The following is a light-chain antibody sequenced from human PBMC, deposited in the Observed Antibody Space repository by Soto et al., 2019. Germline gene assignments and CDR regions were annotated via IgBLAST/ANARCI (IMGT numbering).Light chain of an antibody. Sequence: DIQLTQSPSILSASVRDRVTITCRASQSMSKGLAWYQQKPGKAPKLLIYDVSILESGVPARFSGSGSGTDFTLTITSLQPEDFAMYFCQQYNGYSWTFGQGTNIEVK. V-gene: IGKV1-5*01. CDR1: QSMSKG. CDR3: QQYNGYSWT. CDR2: DVS. J-gene: IGKJ1*01.